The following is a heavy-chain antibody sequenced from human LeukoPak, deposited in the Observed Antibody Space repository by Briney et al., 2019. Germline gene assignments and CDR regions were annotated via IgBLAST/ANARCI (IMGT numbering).Heavy chain of an antibody. CDR3: ARKEMATTKGFDY. V-gene: IGHV4-4*02. D-gene: IGHD5-24*01. J-gene: IGHJ4*02. CDR2: IYHSGST. CDR1: GGSISSSNW. Sequence: SETLSLTCAVSGGSISSSNWWSWVRQPPGKGLEWIGEIYHSGSTNYNPSLKSRVTISVDKSKNQFSLKLSSVTAADTAVYYCARKEMATTKGFDYWGQGTLVTVSS.